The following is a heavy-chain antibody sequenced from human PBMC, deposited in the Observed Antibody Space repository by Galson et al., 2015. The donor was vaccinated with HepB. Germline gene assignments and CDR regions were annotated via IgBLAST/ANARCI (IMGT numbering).Heavy chain of an antibody. CDR1: GFTFSSYW. D-gene: IGHD6-13*01. J-gene: IGHJ4*02. Sequence: SLRLSCAASGFTFSSYWMHWVRQAPGKGLEWVTNIKQDGSEKYYVDSVKGRFTISRDNAKNSLYLQMNSLRAEDTAVYYCARDFWDRSWYANPFDYWGQGTLVTVSS. V-gene: IGHV3-7*03. CDR3: ARDFWDRSWYANPFDY. CDR2: IKQDGSEK.